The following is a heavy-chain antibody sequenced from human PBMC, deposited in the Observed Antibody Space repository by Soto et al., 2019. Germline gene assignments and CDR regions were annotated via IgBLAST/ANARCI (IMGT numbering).Heavy chain of an antibody. CDR2: IYDTGTT. D-gene: IGHD3-3*01. Sequence: QVQLQESGPGLVKPSGTLSLTCAVSGGSISSSKWWSWVRQPPGKGLEWIGEIYDTGTTNYNPSLKSRVTISLDKSKNQFSLKLKSVTAADTAVYHCATPIFGAISSWWNAAFDIWGQGTMVTVSS. V-gene: IGHV4-4*02. J-gene: IGHJ3*02. CDR3: ATPIFGAISSWWNAAFDI. CDR1: GGSISSSKW.